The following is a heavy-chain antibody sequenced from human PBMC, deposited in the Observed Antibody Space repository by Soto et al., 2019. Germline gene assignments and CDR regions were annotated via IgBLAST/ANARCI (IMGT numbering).Heavy chain of an antibody. V-gene: IGHV3-7*01. CDR2: IKQDGSEK. CDR1: GFTFSSYW. Sequence: EVQLVESGGGLVQPGGSLRLSCAASGFTFSSYWMSWVRQAPGKGLEWVANIKQDGSEKYYVDSVKGRFTISRDNAKNSLYLQMNSLRAEDTAVYYCARARGAVAGVLWFDPWGQGTLVTVSS. D-gene: IGHD6-19*01. J-gene: IGHJ5*02. CDR3: ARARGAVAGVLWFDP.